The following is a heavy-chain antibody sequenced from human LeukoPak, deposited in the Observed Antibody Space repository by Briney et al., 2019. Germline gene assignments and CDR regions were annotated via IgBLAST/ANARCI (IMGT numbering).Heavy chain of an antibody. CDR2: IYSGGST. CDR1: GFTVSSNY. D-gene: IGHD4-17*01. J-gene: IGHJ4*02. Sequence: GGSLRLSCAASGFTVSSNYMSWVRQAPGKGLERVSVIYSGGSTYYADSVKGRFTISRDNSKNTLYLQMNSLRAEDTAVYYCARSHYGDYVGYFDYWGQGTLVTVSS. V-gene: IGHV3-53*01. CDR3: ARSHYGDYVGYFDY.